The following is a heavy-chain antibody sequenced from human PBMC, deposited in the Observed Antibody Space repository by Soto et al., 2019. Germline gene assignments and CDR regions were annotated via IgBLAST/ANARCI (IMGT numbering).Heavy chain of an antibody. CDR2: INHSGST. CDR1: GGSFSGSY. Sequence: KSSETLSLTCAVYGGSFSGSYWSCIRQPPGKGLEWIGEINHSGSTNYNPSLKSRVTISVDTSKNQFSLKLSSVTAADTAVYYCARGGDAFDIWGQGTMVTVSS. J-gene: IGHJ3*02. V-gene: IGHV4-34*01. CDR3: ARGGDAFDI.